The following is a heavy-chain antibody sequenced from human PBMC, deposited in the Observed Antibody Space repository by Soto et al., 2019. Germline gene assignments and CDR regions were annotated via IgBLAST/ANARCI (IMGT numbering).Heavy chain of an antibody. CDR1: GGTFSSYA. CDR3: ASGPGDYGCNSASDY. V-gene: IGHV1-69*06. CDR2: IIPIFGTA. D-gene: IGHD4-17*01. Sequence: EASVKVSCKASGGTFSSYAISWVRQAPGQGLEWMGGIIPIFGTANYAQKFQGRVTITADKSTSTAYMELSSLRSEDTAVYYCASGPGDYGCNSASDYWGQGTLVTVSS. J-gene: IGHJ4*02.